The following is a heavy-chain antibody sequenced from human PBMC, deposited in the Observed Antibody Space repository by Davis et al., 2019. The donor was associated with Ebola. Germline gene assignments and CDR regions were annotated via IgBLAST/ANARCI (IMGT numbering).Heavy chain of an antibody. CDR2: IIPIFGTA. V-gene: IGHV1-69*13. CDR3: ARLRSGVAKGAFDY. CDR1: GGTFSSYA. Sequence: AASVKVSCKASGGTFSSYAISWVRQAPGQGLEWMGGIIPIFGTANYAQKFQGRVTITADESTSTAYMELSSLRSEDTAVYYCARLRSGVAKGAFDYWGQGTLVTVSS. D-gene: IGHD3-10*01. J-gene: IGHJ4*02.